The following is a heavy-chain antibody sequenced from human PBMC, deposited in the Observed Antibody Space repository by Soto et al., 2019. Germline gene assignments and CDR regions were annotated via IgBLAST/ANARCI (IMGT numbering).Heavy chain of an antibody. D-gene: IGHD2-2*02. Sequence: ASVKVSCKASGYTFTSYGISWVRQAPGQGLEWMGWISAYNGNTNYAQRLQGRVTMTTDTSTSTAYMELRSLRSDDTAVYYCARDAPHPDIVVVPAAIWNNWFDPWGQGTLVTV. CDR1: GYTFTSYG. CDR2: ISAYNGNT. V-gene: IGHV1-18*01. J-gene: IGHJ5*02. CDR3: ARDAPHPDIVVVPAAIWNNWFDP.